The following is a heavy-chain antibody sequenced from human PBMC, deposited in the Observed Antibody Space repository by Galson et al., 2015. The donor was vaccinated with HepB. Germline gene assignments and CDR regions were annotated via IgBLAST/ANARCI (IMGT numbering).Heavy chain of an antibody. Sequence: SLRLSYAASRFTFSSYGMHWVGQAPVGGLEWVAVILHDGSNTYYAVSQKGRLTISRDNSENTLYLQMNSLRAEDTAVYYCAKDLGNYYDSSGYYSHDAFDIWGQGTMVTVSS. J-gene: IGHJ3*02. V-gene: IGHV3-30*18. CDR1: RFTFSSYG. CDR3: AKDLGNYYDSSGYYSHDAFDI. CDR2: ILHDGSNT. D-gene: IGHD3-22*01.